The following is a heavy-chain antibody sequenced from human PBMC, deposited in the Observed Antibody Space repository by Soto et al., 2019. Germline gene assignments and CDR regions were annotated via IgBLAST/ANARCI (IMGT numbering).Heavy chain of an antibody. CDR3: ARDSASDLDAGYSGYEVRENFDY. CDR2: ISSSSSYI. D-gene: IGHD5-12*01. V-gene: IGHV3-21*01. Sequence: AGGSLRLSCAASGFTFSSYSMNWVRQAPGKGLEWVSSISSSSSYIYYADSVKGRFTISRDNAKNSLYLQMNSLRAEDTAVYYCARDSASDLDAGYSGYEVRENFDYWGQGTLVTVSS. CDR1: GFTFSSYS. J-gene: IGHJ4*02.